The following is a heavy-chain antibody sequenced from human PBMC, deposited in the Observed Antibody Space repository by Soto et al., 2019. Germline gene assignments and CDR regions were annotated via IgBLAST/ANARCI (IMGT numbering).Heavy chain of an antibody. V-gene: IGHV4-59*01. CDR1: GGSISSYY. CDR2: ISYSGST. Sequence: SETLSLTCTVSGGSISSYYWIWIRQPPGEGLEWIGYISYSGSTNYNPSLKSRPTISVDTPKNQFSLKLRSVTAADTAVYYCARASPYGDYALDYWGQGTLVTVSS. J-gene: IGHJ4*02. CDR3: ARASPYGDYALDY. D-gene: IGHD4-17*01.